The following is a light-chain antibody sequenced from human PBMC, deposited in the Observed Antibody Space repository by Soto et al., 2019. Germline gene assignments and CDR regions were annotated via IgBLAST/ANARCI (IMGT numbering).Light chain of an antibody. J-gene: IGKJ2*01. CDR1: QNINSY. Sequence: DIQMTQSPSSLSASVGDRVTIICRASQNINSYLAWFQQKPGKAPKSLIYDATSLQSGVPSRFSGSGSGTDFSLTISSLQPDDFATYYCQQYNSYSGTFGQGTKLEIK. CDR2: DAT. CDR3: QQYNSYSGT. V-gene: IGKV1-16*01.